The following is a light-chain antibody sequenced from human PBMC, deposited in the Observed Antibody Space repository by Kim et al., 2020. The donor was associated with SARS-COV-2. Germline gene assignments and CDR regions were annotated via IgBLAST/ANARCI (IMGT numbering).Light chain of an antibody. CDR1: QSVSSSY. CDR2: DAS. J-gene: IGKJ1*01. CDR3: QQYGRPPWT. Sequence: PGERATLSCRASQSVSSSYLAWYQHKPGRAPRLLMYDASSRATGIPDRFSGSGSGTDFTLTISRLEPEDFAVYYCQQYGRPPWTFGQGTKV. V-gene: IGKV3-20*01.